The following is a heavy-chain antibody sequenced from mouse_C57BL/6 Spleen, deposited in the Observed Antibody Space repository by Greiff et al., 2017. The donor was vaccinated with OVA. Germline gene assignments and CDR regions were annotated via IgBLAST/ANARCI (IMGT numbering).Heavy chain of an antibody. CDR2: IHPSDSDT. CDR3: AIGFTTGDGYFDV. J-gene: IGHJ1*03. CDR1: GYTFTSYW. V-gene: IGHV1-74*01. Sequence: QVQLQQPGAELVKPGASVKVSCTASGYTFTSYWMHWVKQRPGQGLEWIGRIHPSDSDTNYNQKFKGKATLTVDKSSSTAYMQLSSMTAEDAAVYYCAIGFTTGDGYFDVWGTGTTVTVSS. D-gene: IGHD1-1*01.